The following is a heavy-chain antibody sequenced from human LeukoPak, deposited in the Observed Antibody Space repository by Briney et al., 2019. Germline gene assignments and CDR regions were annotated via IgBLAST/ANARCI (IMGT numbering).Heavy chain of an antibody. CDR1: GFTFSSYA. Sequence: GGSLRLSCAASGFTFSSYAMHWVRQAPGKGLEWVAVISYDGSNKYYADSVKGRLTISRDNSKNTLYLQMNSLRAEDTAVYYCAREYSKVVDYWGQGTLVTVSS. D-gene: IGHD4-11*01. CDR3: AREYSKVVDY. J-gene: IGHJ4*02. CDR2: ISYDGSNK. V-gene: IGHV3-30-3*01.